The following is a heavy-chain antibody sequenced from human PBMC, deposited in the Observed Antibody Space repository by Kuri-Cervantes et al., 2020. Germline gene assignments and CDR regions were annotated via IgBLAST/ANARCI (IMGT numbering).Heavy chain of an antibody. V-gene: IGHV3-66*01. D-gene: IGHD6-19*01. Sequence: LSLTCAASGFTVSSNYMSWVRQAPGKGLEWVSVIFGGGSTYYADSVKGRFIISRDNSKNTLYLQMNNLRAEDTAVYYCARRSGYYYGMDVWGQGTTVTVSS. J-gene: IGHJ6*02. CDR3: ARRSGYYYGMDV. CDR1: GFTVSSNY. CDR2: IFGGGST.